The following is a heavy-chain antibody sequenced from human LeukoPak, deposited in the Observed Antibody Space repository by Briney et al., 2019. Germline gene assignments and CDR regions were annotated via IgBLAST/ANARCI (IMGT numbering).Heavy chain of an antibody. J-gene: IGHJ4*02. CDR3: ARESVRPYTDY. V-gene: IGHV4-59*12. D-gene: IGHD2-2*02. Sequence: SETPSDSRTLSGRYPCSFLWLCLRPPPGKGLEWIGYIYHSGRPKYNPPLKSRVTISVNTSKNQFTLKLSSVTAADTGVYHCARESVRPYTDYWSQGTLVTVSS. CDR1: GRYPCSFL. CDR2: IYHSGRP.